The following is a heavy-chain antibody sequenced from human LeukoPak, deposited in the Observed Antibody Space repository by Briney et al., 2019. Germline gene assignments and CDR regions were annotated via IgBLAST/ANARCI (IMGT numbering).Heavy chain of an antibody. CDR1: GFPFSSYW. J-gene: IGHJ4*02. V-gene: IGHV3-23*01. CDR2: ISGSGGST. CDR3: ASDYDFWSGLDY. Sequence: GGSLRLSCVASGFPFSSYWMTWVRQAPGKGLERVSAISGSGGSTYYADSVKGRFTISRDNAKNSLYLQMNSLRAEDTAVYYCASDYDFWSGLDYWGQGTLVTVSS. D-gene: IGHD3-3*01.